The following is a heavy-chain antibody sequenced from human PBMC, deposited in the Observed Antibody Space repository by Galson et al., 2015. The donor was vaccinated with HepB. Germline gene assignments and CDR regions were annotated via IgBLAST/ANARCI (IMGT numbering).Heavy chain of an antibody. V-gene: IGHV3-23*01. D-gene: IGHD2-21*02. CDR2: ISXXXAXT. Sequence: SLRLSCAASGFTXXXYAITXXXQAXXXGLXXXSVISXXXAXTFYADSVKGRFIIYRDNSKNTVYLQMNSLRADDTAIYYCAKEXPYCGGDCYSVSDVWGQGTLVTVSS. CDR3: AKEXPYCGGDCYSVSDV. CDR1: GFTXXXYA. J-gene: IGHJ4*02.